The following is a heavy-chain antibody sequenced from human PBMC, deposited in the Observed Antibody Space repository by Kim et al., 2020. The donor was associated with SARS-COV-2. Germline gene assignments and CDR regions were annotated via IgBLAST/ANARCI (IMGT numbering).Heavy chain of an antibody. CDR2: ISGSGGST. CDR3: AKSARGVDPYYYGMDV. CDR1: GFTFSSYA. D-gene: IGHD3-10*01. Sequence: GGSLRLSCAASGFTFSSYAMSWVRQAPGKGLEWVSAISGSGGSTYYADSVKGRFTISRDNSKNTLYLQMNSLRAEDTAVYYCAKSARGVDPYYYGMDVWGQGTTVTVSS. J-gene: IGHJ6*02. V-gene: IGHV3-23*01.